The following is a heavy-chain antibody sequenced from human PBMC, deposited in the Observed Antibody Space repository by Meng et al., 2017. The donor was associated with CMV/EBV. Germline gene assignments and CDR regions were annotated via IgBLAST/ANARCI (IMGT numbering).Heavy chain of an antibody. Sequence: GESLKISCQGSGYRFTNYWIGWVRQMPGKGLEWMGIIYPGDSDTRYSPSFQGQVTISADKSISTAYLQWSSLKASDTAMYYCARSTGIWFGELFLDYWGQGTLVTVSS. J-gene: IGHJ4*02. D-gene: IGHD3-10*01. CDR2: IYPGDSDT. CDR1: GYRFTNYW. CDR3: ARSTGIWFGELFLDY. V-gene: IGHV5-51*01.